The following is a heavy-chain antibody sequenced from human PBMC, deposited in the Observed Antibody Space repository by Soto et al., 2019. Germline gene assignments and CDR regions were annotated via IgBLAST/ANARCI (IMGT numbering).Heavy chain of an antibody. D-gene: IGHD2-8*02. Sequence: QVQLVQSGAEAKKPGASVTVSCKASGYTFTSYHMHWVRQAPGEGPEWMGRMNTSDGSTAYAQKFQGRVTMTRDTATSTAYMEISSLTSGDTAVYYCARDPRGYCTGGRCRKLDYWGQGTLVTVSS. V-gene: IGHV1-46*01. CDR2: MNTSDGST. CDR3: ARDPRGYCTGGRCRKLDY. J-gene: IGHJ4*02. CDR1: GYTFTSYH.